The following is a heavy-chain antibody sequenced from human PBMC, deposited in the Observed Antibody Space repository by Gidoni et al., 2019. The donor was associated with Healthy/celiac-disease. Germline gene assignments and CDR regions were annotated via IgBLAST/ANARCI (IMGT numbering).Heavy chain of an antibody. D-gene: IGHD3-22*01. CDR1: GGSISSGDYY. J-gene: IGHJ4*02. V-gene: IGHV4-30-4*01. CDR3: ARDGMGYYDSSGYHPAGHDY. CDR2: IYYSGST. Sequence: QVQLQESGPGLVKPSQTLSLTCTVSGGSISSGDYYWSWIRQPPGKGLEWIGYIYYSGSTYYNPSLKSRVTISVDTSKNQFSLKLSSVTAADTAVYYCARDGMGYYDSSGYHPAGHDYWGQGTLVTVSS.